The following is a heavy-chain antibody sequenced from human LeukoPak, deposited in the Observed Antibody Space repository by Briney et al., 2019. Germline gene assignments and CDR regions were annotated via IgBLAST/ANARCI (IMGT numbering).Heavy chain of an antibody. CDR3: ARARYCSGGSCYAEY. J-gene: IGHJ4*02. V-gene: IGHV5-51*01. Sequence: GESLKISCKGSGYSFTTYWIGWVRQMPGKGLEWMGIIYPGDSDTRYSPSFQGQVTISADKSISTAYLQWSSLKASDAAMYYCARARYCSGGSCYAEYWGQGTLVTVSS. CDR2: IYPGDSDT. D-gene: IGHD2-15*01. CDR1: GYSFTTYW.